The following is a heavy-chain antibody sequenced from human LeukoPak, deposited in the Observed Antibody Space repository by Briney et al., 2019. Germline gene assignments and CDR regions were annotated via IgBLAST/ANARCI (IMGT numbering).Heavy chain of an antibody. CDR1: GDTFSYHS. CDR3: ARSAAVHPFNWFDP. D-gene: IGHD6-25*01. V-gene: IGHV1-69*13. J-gene: IGHJ5*02. CDR2: IIPIFGTA. Sequence: PGASVKVSCKTFGDTFSYHSISWVRQAPGQGLEWMGGIIPIFGTANYAQKFQGRVTITADESTSTAYMELSSLRSEDTAVYYCARSAAVHPFNWFDPWGQGTLVTVSS.